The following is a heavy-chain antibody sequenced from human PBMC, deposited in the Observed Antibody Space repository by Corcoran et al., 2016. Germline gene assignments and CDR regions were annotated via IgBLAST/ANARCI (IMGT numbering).Heavy chain of an antibody. J-gene: IGHJ4*02. CDR3: ARSRLGTAVDY. CDR2: IYYSGST. V-gene: IGHV4-59*01. Sequence: QVQLQESGPGLVKPSETLSLTCTVSGGSISTYYWSWIRQTPGKKLEWIGNIYYSGSTNYNPSLRSRVTISIDTSKNQFSLKLSPVTAADTALYYCARSRLGTAVDYWGQGTLVTVSS. D-gene: IGHD2-2*01. CDR1: GGSISTYY.